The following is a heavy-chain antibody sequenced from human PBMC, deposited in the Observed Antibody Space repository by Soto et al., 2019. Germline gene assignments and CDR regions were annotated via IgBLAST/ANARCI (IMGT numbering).Heavy chain of an antibody. Sequence: VASVKVSCKASGGTFSSYAISWVRQAPGQGLEWMGGIIPIFGTANYAQKFQGRVTITADESTSTANMELSSLRSGDTAVYYCASQVVVPAAIYYYGMDVWGQGTTVTVSS. V-gene: IGHV1-69*13. CDR1: GGTFSSYA. CDR3: ASQVVVPAAIYYYGMDV. CDR2: IIPIFGTA. J-gene: IGHJ6*02. D-gene: IGHD2-2*01.